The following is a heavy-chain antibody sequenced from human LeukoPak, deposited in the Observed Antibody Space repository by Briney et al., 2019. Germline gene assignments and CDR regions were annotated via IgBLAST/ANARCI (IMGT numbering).Heavy chain of an antibody. V-gene: IGHV4-59*01. CDR3: ARFRSRRLGYVLDV. J-gene: IGHJ3*01. D-gene: IGHD3-9*01. Sequence: PSETLSLTCSVSADSISDYYWNWIRQPPGKGLEWIGYISNSGTTTYNPSLKSRVTISSDASKNHFSLRLSSVSAADTAVYYCARFRSRRLGYVLDVWGQGSMVTVSS. CDR2: ISNSGTT. CDR1: ADSISDYY.